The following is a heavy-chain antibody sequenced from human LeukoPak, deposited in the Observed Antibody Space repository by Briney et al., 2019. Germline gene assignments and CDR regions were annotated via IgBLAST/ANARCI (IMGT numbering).Heavy chain of an antibody. J-gene: IGHJ6*03. CDR1: GFTFSSYA. Sequence: GGSLRLSCAASGFTFSSYAMNWVRQAPGKGLEWVSSISGSGGSTYYADSVKGRFAISRDNSKNTLYLQMNSLRAEDTAVYYCAKDLTIIPMDVWGKGTTVTVSS. CDR3: AKDLTIIPMDV. V-gene: IGHV3-23*01. CDR2: ISGSGGST. D-gene: IGHD3-9*01.